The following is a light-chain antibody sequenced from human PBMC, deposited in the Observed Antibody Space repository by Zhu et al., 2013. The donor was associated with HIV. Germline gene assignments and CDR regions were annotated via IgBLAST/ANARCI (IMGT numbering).Light chain of an antibody. Sequence: DVVMTQSPLSLPVTPGEPASISCRSSQSLLSSHGYNHLSWYLQKPGQSPQLLIYMGSYRASGVPDRFSGSGSGTDFTLKISRVEAEDVGVYYCMQFLQTPWTFGQGTKVEIK. CDR2: MGS. J-gene: IGKJ1*01. CDR1: QSLLSSHGYNH. V-gene: IGKV2-28*01. CDR3: MQFLQTPWT.